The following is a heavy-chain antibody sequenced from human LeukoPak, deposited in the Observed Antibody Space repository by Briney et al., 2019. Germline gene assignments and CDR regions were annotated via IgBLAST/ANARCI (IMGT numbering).Heavy chain of an antibody. Sequence: ASVKVARKASGYTFTSYSMHWVRHAPGQGLEWMGIINPSGGSTSYAQKFQGRVTMTRDTSTSTVYMELSSLRSEDTAVYYCARDRDCSGGSWYSGFFDLWGRGTLVTVSS. D-gene: IGHD2-15*01. CDR3: ARDRDCSGGSWYSGFFDL. CDR2: INPSGGST. V-gene: IGHV1-46*01. CDR1: GYTFTSYS. J-gene: IGHJ2*01.